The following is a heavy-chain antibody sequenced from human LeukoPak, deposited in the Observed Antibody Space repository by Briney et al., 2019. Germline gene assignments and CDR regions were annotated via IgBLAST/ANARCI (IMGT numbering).Heavy chain of an antibody. CDR1: GGSISSGDYY. J-gene: IGHJ4*02. CDR3: ARGVSYYDSSGSTDY. CDR2: IYYSGST. Sequence: SQTLSLTCTVSGGSISSGDYYWSWIRQPPGKGLEWIGYIYYSGSTYYNPSLKSRVTISVDTSKNQFSLKLSSVTAADTAVYYCARGVSYYDSSGSTDYWGQGTLVTVSS. D-gene: IGHD3-22*01. V-gene: IGHV4-30-4*01.